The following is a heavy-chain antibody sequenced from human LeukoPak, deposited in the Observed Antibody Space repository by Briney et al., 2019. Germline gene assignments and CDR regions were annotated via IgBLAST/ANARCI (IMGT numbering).Heavy chain of an antibody. CDR2: IIPIFGTA. CDR1: GGTFSSYA. D-gene: IGHD1-26*01. CDR3: ARDTPDIVGVLFDP. J-gene: IGHJ5*02. V-gene: IGHV1-69*13. Sequence: GASVKVSCKASGGTFSSYAISWVRQAPGQGLEWMGGIIPIFGTANYAQKFQGRVTITADESTSTAYMELSSLRSEDTAVYYCARDTPDIVGVLFDPWGQGTLVTVSS.